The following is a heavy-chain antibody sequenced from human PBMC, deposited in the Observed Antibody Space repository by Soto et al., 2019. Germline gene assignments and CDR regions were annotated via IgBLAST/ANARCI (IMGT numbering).Heavy chain of an antibody. CDR3: ARGAWFSAPYYGMDV. J-gene: IGHJ6*02. CDR1: GYTFTSYD. D-gene: IGHD3-9*01. Sequence: ASVKVSCKASGYTFTSYDINWVRQATGQGLEWMGWMNPNSGNTGYAQKFQGRVTMTRNTSISTAYMELSSLRSEDTAVYYCARGAWFSAPYYGMDVWGQGTTVTVSS. CDR2: MNPNSGNT. V-gene: IGHV1-8*01.